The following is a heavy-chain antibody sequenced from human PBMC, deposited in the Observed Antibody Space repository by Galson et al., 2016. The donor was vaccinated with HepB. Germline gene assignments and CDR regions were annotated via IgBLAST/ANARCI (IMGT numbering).Heavy chain of an antibody. D-gene: IGHD6-13*01. CDR2: IWYDGSNK. V-gene: IGHV3-33*01. CDR1: GFTFSSYG. Sequence: RLSCAASGFTFSSYGMHWVRQAPGKGLEWVAVIWYDGSNKYYADSVKGRFTISRDNSKNTMYLQMNSLRAEDTAVYSCARGQQQVVVDYYFYGMDVWGQGTTVTVSS. CDR3: ARGQQQVVVDYYFYGMDV. J-gene: IGHJ6*02.